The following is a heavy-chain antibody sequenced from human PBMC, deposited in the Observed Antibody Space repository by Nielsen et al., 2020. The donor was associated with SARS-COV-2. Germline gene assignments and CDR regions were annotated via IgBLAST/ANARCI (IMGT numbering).Heavy chain of an antibody. CDR3: AKGPTEDDAFDI. Sequence: GGSLRLSCAASGFTFSSYSMNWVRQAPGKGLEWVSYISSSSSTIYYADSVKGRFTISRDNAKNSLYLQMNSLRAEDTALYYCAKGPTEDDAFDIWGQGTMVTVSS. D-gene: IGHD4-17*01. V-gene: IGHV3-48*04. CDR1: GFTFSSYS. CDR2: ISSSSSTI. J-gene: IGHJ3*02.